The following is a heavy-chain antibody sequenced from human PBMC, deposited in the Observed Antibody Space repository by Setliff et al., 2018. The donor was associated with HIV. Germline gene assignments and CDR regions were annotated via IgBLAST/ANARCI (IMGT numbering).Heavy chain of an antibody. Sequence: PSETLSLTCAVYGGTFSNYYWSWIRQSPGKGLEWIGEINESGSINYNPSLKSRITISADASKNQISLNLDSVTAADTAVYYCARSSGSYWMNAFDIWGHGTMVTVSS. J-gene: IGHJ3*02. CDR3: ARSSGSYWMNAFDI. D-gene: IGHD1-26*01. CDR1: GGTFSNYY. V-gene: IGHV4-34*01. CDR2: INESGSI.